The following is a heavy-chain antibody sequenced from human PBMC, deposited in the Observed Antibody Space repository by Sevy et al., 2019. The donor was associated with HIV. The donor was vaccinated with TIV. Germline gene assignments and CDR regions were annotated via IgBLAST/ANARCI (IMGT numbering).Heavy chain of an antibody. D-gene: IGHD4-17*01. CDR3: ARDRRNYGGQYFDF. V-gene: IGHV3-11*06. CDR1: GFTFSDYY. CDR2: ISSGSSYT. Sequence: GGSLRLSCAASGFTFSDYYMSWIRQAPGKGLEWVSYISSGSSYTNYADSVKGRFTISRDNAKNSLYLQMNSLRAEDTAVYYRARDRRNYGGQYFDFWGQGTLVTVSS. J-gene: IGHJ4*02.